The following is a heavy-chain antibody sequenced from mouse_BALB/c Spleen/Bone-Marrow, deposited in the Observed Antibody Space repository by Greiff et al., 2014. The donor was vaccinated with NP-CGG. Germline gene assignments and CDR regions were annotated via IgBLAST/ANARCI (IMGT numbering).Heavy chain of an antibody. V-gene: IGHV5-12-1*01. CDR2: ISSGGGST. D-gene: IGHD2-14*01. Sequence: EVQLVESGGGLVKPGGSLKLSCAASGFAFSSYDMSWVRQTPEKRLEWVAYISSGGGSTYYPDTVKGRFTISRDNAKNTLYLQMSSLKSEDTAMHYCARLPSYYRYEDAYWGQGTLVTVSA. CDR1: GFAFSSYD. J-gene: IGHJ3*01. CDR3: ARLPSYYRYEDAY.